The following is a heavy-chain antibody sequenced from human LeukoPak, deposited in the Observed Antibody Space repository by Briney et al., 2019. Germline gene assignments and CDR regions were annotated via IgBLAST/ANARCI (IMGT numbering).Heavy chain of an antibody. Sequence: SETLSLTCTVSGGSISSHYWSWIRQPPGKGLEWIGYIYYSGSTNYNPSLKSRVTISVDTSKNQSSLKLSSVTAADTAVYYCARDLDGSYPLWGQGTLVTVSS. V-gene: IGHV4-59*11. D-gene: IGHD3-16*02. J-gene: IGHJ4*02. CDR1: GGSISSHY. CDR3: ARDLDGSYPL. CDR2: IYYSGST.